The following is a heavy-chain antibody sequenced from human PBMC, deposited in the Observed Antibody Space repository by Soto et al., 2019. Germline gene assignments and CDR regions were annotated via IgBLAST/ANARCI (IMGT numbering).Heavy chain of an antibody. CDR2: IYYSGST. Sequence: SETLSLTCTVSGGSISSYYWSWIRQPPGKGLEWIGYIYYSGSTYYNPSLKSRVTISVDTSKNQFSLKLSSVTAADTAVYYCARPLTITMVRGVMDYMDVWGKGATVTVSS. D-gene: IGHD3-10*01. CDR3: ARPLTITMVRGVMDYMDV. CDR1: GGSISSYY. J-gene: IGHJ6*03. V-gene: IGHV4-59*08.